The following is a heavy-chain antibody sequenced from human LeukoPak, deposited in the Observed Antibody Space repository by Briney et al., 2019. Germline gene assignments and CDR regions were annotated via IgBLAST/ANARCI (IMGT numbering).Heavy chain of an antibody. D-gene: IGHD4-17*01. CDR2: IKQDGSEK. V-gene: IGHV3-7*05. Sequence: GESLKISCAASGFTFSSYAMSWVRQAPGKGLEWVANIKQDGSEKHYVGSVKGRFTISRDNAKNSLYLQMTSLRADDTAVYYCARVRAYDDYGDYFDYWGQGSLVTVSS. CDR1: GFTFSSYA. J-gene: IGHJ4*02. CDR3: ARVRAYDDYGDYFDY.